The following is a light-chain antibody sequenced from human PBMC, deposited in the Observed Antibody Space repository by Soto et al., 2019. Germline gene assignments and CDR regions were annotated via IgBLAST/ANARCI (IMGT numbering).Light chain of an antibody. Sequence: EIVLTQSPGTLSLSPGERATLSCRASQSVSSSYLAWYQQKPGQAPRLLIYGASSRATGIPDRFSGSGSGRDFSLTISRLEPEDFSVYYCQQHGSSPYTFGQGTKLEIK. CDR2: GAS. J-gene: IGKJ2*01. V-gene: IGKV3-20*01. CDR1: QSVSSSY. CDR3: QQHGSSPYT.